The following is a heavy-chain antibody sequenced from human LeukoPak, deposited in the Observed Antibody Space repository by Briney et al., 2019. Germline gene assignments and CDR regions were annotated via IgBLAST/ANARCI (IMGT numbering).Heavy chain of an antibody. J-gene: IGHJ5*02. CDR2: ISGSGGTT. Sequence: GGSLRLSCAAYGFTFSSYAMSWVRQAPGKGLEWVSGISGSGGTTYHADSVKGRFTISRDNSRNTLYLQMNSLRAEDTAVYYCAKGYCSSFTCYSRFDPWGQGTLVTVSS. V-gene: IGHV3-23*01. CDR3: AKGYCSSFTCYSRFDP. CDR1: GFTFSSYA. D-gene: IGHD2-2*01.